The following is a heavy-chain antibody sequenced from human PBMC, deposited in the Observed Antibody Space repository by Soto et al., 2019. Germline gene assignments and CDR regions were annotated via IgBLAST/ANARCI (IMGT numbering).Heavy chain of an antibody. Sequence: QVQLVQSGAEVKKPGSSVKVSCKASGGTFSSYAISWVRQAPGQGLEWMGGIIHIFGTANYAQKFQGRVTITADESTSTAYMELSSLRSEDTAVYYYARGRDIVTTIKYYGMDVWGQGTTVTVSS. J-gene: IGHJ6*02. CDR1: GGTFSSYA. D-gene: IGHD5-12*01. V-gene: IGHV1-69*12. CDR3: ARGRDIVTTIKYYGMDV. CDR2: IIHIFGTA.